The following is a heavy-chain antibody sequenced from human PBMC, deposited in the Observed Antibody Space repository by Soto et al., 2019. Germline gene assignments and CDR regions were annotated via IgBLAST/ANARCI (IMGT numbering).Heavy chain of an antibody. J-gene: IGHJ4*02. D-gene: IGHD2-15*01. Sequence: LRLSCAASGFTFSSYEMNWVRQAPGKGLEWVSYISSSGSTIYYADSVKGRFTISRDNAKNSLYLQMNSLRAEDTAVYYCARGGGYCSGGSCYPGRVYYFDYWGQGTLVTVSS. V-gene: IGHV3-48*03. CDR3: ARGGGYCSGGSCYPGRVYYFDY. CDR2: ISSSGSTI. CDR1: GFTFSSYE.